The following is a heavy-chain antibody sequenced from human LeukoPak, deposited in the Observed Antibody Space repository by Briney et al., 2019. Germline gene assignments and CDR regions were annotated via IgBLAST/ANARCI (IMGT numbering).Heavy chain of an antibody. Sequence: GASVKVSCKASGYTFTSYAMNWVRQAPGQGLEWMGWINTNTGNPTYAQGFTGRFVFSLDTSVSTAYLQISSLKAEDTAVYYCARESPWDDILTGYIGFDPWGQGTLVTVSS. CDR3: ARESPWDDILTGYIGFDP. V-gene: IGHV7-4-1*02. D-gene: IGHD3-9*01. CDR2: INTNTGNP. CDR1: GYTFTSYA. J-gene: IGHJ5*02.